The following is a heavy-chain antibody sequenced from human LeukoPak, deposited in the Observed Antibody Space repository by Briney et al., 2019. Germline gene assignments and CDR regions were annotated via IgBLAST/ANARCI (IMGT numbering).Heavy chain of an antibody. CDR3: ARAEGDDYYYYYGMDV. V-gene: IGHV4-4*02. CDR1: GGSISSSNW. J-gene: IGHJ6*02. D-gene: IGHD2-21*02. Sequence: SETLSLTCTVSGGSISSSNWWSWDRQPPGKGLEWIGEIYHSGSTNYNPSLKSRVTISVDKSKNQFSLKLSSVTAADTAVYYCARAEGDDYYYYYGMDVWGQGTTVTVSS. CDR2: IYHSGST.